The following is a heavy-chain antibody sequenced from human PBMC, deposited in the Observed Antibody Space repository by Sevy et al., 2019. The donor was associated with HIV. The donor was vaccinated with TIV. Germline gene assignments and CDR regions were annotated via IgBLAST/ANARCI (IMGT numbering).Heavy chain of an antibody. Sequence: SETLSLTCAVYGGSFSGYYWSWIRQPPGKGLEWIGEINHSGSTNYNPSLKSRVTISVDRSKNQFSLKLSSVTAADTAVYYCARGAEIAAAGTAYFDYWGQGTLVTVSS. V-gene: IGHV4-34*01. CDR3: ARGAEIAAAGTAYFDY. CDR1: GGSFSGYY. J-gene: IGHJ4*02. CDR2: INHSGST. D-gene: IGHD6-13*01.